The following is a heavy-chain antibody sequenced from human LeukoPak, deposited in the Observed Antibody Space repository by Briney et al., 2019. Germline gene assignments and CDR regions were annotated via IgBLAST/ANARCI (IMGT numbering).Heavy chain of an antibody. D-gene: IGHD4-23*01. V-gene: IGHV3-11*04. Sequence: SRGSLRLSCAASGFTFSDYYMSWIRQAPGKGLEWISYISGSDNTISYADSVKGRFTISRDNAKNSLYLQMNSLRAEDTAVYYCARPAGTVVRGSFGYWGQGTLVTVSS. CDR2: ISGSDNTI. J-gene: IGHJ4*02. CDR1: GFTFSDYY. CDR3: ARPAGTVVRGSFGY.